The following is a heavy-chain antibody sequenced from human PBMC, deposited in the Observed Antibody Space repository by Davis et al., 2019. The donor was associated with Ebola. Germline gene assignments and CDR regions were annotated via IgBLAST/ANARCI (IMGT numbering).Heavy chain of an antibody. J-gene: IGHJ6*03. CDR2: INPNSGGT. CDR1: GGTFSSYA. D-gene: IGHD1-26*01. Sequence: ASVKVSCKASGGTFSSYAISWVRQAPGQGLEWMGWINPNSGGTNYAQKFQGRVTMTRDTSISTAYMELSSLRSEDTAVYYCAAVRWGLRYQSSYYYMDVWGKGTTVTVSS. CDR3: AAVRWGLRYQSSYYYMDV. V-gene: IGHV1-2*02.